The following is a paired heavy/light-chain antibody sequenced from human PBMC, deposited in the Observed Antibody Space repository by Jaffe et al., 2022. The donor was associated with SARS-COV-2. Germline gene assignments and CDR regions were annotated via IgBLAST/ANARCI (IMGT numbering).Heavy chain of an antibody. CDR3: ARDLGYFDAFDV. CDR1: RFTFSSPHA. D-gene: IGHD2-21*01. CDR2: ISHDGANE. J-gene: IGHJ3*01. V-gene: IGHV3-30*04. Sequence: QVQLVESGGGVVQPGRSLRLSCAASRFTFSSPHAMHWVRQAPGKGLEWMAVISHDGANEYYADSVKGRFTISTDKSKNTLYLQMNNLRVEDTAVYYCARDLGYFDAFDVWGQGTMVTVSS.
Light chain of an antibody. CDR2: EVS. CDR1: SSDVGGHNY. V-gene: IGLV2-8*01. CDR3: GSYAGSHNFV. Sequence: QSALTQPPAASGSPGQSVTISCTGTSSDVGGHNYVSWFQQNPGKAPKLIIYEVSKRPSGVPDRFSGSKSGNTASLTVSGLQADDESDYYCGSYAGSHNFVFGTGTKVTVL. J-gene: IGLJ1*01.